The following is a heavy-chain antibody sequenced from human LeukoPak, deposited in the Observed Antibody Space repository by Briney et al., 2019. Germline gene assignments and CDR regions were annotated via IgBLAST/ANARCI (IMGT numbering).Heavy chain of an antibody. V-gene: IGHV1-3*04. J-gene: IGHJ4*02. D-gene: IGHD6-25*01. CDR3: ARDAAGLLDY. Sequence: GASVKVSCKASGYSFTTFPIHWVRQAPGQAPEWVGWIHTGNGDTKYSQAFQGRVTTAGDTPATTAFMELSSLRSEDTAVYYCARDAAGLLDYWGQGTLVTVSS. CDR2: IHTGNGDT. CDR1: GYSFTTFP.